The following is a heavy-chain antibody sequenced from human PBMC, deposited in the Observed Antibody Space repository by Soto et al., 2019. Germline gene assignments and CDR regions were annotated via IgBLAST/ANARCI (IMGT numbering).Heavy chain of an antibody. J-gene: IGHJ4*02. Sequence: ASVKVSCKASGYTFTSYGISWVRQAPGQGLEWMGWISAYNGNTNYAQKLQGRVTMTTDTSTSTAYMELRSLRSDDTAVYYCAIFLKIVEPAARYYFDSGGKGPLVPVS. V-gene: IGHV1-18*04. D-gene: IGHD2-2*01. CDR1: GYTFTSYG. CDR3: AIFLKIVEPAARYYFDS. CDR2: ISAYNGNT.